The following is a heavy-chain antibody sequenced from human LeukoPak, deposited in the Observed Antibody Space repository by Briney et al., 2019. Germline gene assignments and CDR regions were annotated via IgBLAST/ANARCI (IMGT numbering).Heavy chain of an antibody. CDR1: GGSISSYY. D-gene: IGHD5-24*01. CDR2: IYYSGST. Sequence: PSETLSLTCTVSGGSISSYYWSWIRQPPGKGLEWIGYIYYSGSTNYNPSLKSRVTISVDTPKNQFSLKLSSVTAADTAVYYCARDRSRDGYTFFDYWGQGTLVTVSS. J-gene: IGHJ4*02. V-gene: IGHV4-59*01. CDR3: ARDRSRDGYTFFDY.